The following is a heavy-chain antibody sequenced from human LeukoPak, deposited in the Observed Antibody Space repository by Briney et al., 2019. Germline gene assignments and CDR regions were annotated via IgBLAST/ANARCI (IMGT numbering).Heavy chain of an antibody. CDR2: IIPIFCRA. CDR1: GGTFSSEA. D-gene: IGHD1-1*01. V-gene: IGHV1-69*05. J-gene: IGHJ5*02. CDR3: ARGETILNWFDP. Sequence: ASVKVSCKASGGTFSSEAFIWVRQAPGQGLEWMGGIIPIFCRADYAQKFQDIVTITTDESTSTVYMELSSLRSEDTAVYYCARGETILNWFDPWGQGTLVTVSS.